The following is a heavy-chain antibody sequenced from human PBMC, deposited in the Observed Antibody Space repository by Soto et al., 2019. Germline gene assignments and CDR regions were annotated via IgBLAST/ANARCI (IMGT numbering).Heavy chain of an antibody. J-gene: IGHJ4*02. D-gene: IGHD2-2*02. CDR3: ARAGDDCSTTSCYMIDY. V-gene: IGHV1-3*01. CDR2: INAGNGKT. CDR1: GYSFTSYA. Sequence: ASVKVYCKACGYSFTSYASHWVRQAPGQRLEWMGWINAGNGKTKYSQKFQDRVTITRDTSATTAYMELSSLTSEDTAVYYCARAGDDCSTTSCYMIDYWGQGTLVTVSS.